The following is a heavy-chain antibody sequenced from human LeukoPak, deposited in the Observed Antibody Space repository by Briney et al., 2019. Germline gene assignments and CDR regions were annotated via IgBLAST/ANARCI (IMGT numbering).Heavy chain of an antibody. CDR3: ARADYGDYVFDY. Sequence: ASVKVSCTASGYTFTSYYMHWVRQAPGQGLEWMGIINPSGGSTSYAQKFQGRVTMTRDMSTSTVYMELSSLRSDDTAVYYCARADYGDYVFDYWGQGTLVTVSS. D-gene: IGHD4-17*01. CDR2: INPSGGST. J-gene: IGHJ4*02. V-gene: IGHV1-46*01. CDR1: GYTFTSYY.